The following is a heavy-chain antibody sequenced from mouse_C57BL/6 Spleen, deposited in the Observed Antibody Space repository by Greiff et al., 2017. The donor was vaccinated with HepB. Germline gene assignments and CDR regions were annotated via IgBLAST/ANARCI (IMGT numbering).Heavy chain of an antibody. D-gene: IGHD3-2*02. V-gene: IGHV1-52*01. J-gene: IGHJ2*01. Sequence: VQLQQPGAELVRPGSSVKLSCKASGYTFTSYWMHWVKQRPIQGLEWIGNIDPSDSETHYNQKFKDKATLTVDKTSSTAYMQLSSLTSEDSAVYYCARGRASSGLDYWGQGTTLTVSS. CDR2: IDPSDSET. CDR1: GYTFTSYW. CDR3: ARGRASSGLDY.